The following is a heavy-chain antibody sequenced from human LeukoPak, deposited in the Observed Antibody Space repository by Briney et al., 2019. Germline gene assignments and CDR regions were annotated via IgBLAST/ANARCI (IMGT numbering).Heavy chain of an antibody. J-gene: IGHJ6*03. V-gene: IGHV3-13*01. Sequence: GGSLRLSCAASGFTFSSFDVHWVRQPTGQGLEWVSTIGTASDTYYPGSVEGRFTLSRDNAKNPLYLQMNSLTAGDTAVYYCARGPPRGKYYYMDVWGKGTTVTVSS. CDR3: ARGPPRGKYYYMDV. CDR1: GFTFSSFD. CDR2: IGTASDT. D-gene: IGHD1-1*01.